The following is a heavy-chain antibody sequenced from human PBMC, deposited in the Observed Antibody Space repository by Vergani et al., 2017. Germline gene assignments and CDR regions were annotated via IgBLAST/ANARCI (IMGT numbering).Heavy chain of an antibody. CDR3: ARTADYGDYAAWAPFDY. CDR1: GFSLSTSGMR. Sequence: QVTLKESGPALVKPTQTLTLTCTFSGFSLSTSGMRVSWIRQPPGKALEWLARIDWDDDKFYSTSLKTRLTISKDTSKNQVVLTMTNMDPVDTATYYCARTADYGDYAAWAPFDYWGQGTLVTVSS. D-gene: IGHD4-17*01. J-gene: IGHJ4*02. CDR2: IDWDDDK. V-gene: IGHV2-70*04.